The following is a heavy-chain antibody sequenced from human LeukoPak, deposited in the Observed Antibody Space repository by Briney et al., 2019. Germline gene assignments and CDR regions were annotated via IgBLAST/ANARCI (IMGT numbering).Heavy chain of an antibody. CDR3: AKCPTRGYSYGYLDY. J-gene: IGHJ4*02. Sequence: GRSLRLSCAASGFTFSSYAMSWVRQAPGKGLEWVSAISGSGGSTYYADSVKGRFTISRDNSKNTLYLQMNSLRAEDTAVYYCAKCPTRGYSYGYLDYWGQGTLVTVSS. CDR2: ISGSGGST. CDR1: GFTFSSYA. D-gene: IGHD5-18*01. V-gene: IGHV3-23*01.